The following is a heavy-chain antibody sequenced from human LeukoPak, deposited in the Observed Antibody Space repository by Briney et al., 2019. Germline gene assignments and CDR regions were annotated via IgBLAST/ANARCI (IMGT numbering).Heavy chain of an antibody. V-gene: IGHV1-69*06. CDR2: IIPIFGTA. D-gene: IGHD4-17*01. CDR3: ARGGPRNPSGDYGDYLGI. CDR1: GGTFSSYA. Sequence: ASVKVSCKASGGTFSSYAISWVRQAPGQGLEWMGRIIPIFGTANYAQKFQGRVTITADKSTSTAYMELSSLRSEDTAVYYCARGGPRNPSGDYGDYLGIWGQGTMVTVSS. J-gene: IGHJ3*02.